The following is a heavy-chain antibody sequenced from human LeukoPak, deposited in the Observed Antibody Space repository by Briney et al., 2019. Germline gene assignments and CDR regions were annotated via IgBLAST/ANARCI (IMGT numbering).Heavy chain of an antibody. Sequence: SETLSLTCTVSGYSISSGYYWGWIRQAPGKGLEWIGSVYPSGNTYYNPSLKSRVTISVYTSKNQFSLKLNSVTAADTAVYYCARVLVAVAGSHWFDPWGQGTLVTVSS. V-gene: IGHV4-38-2*02. D-gene: IGHD6-13*01. CDR1: GYSISSGYY. CDR3: ARVLVAVAGSHWFDP. CDR2: VYPSGNT. J-gene: IGHJ5*02.